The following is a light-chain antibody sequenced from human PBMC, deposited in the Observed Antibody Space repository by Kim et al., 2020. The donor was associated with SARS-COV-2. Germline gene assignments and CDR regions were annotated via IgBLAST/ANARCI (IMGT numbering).Light chain of an antibody. J-gene: IGLJ1*01. CDR3: QVWDSSYV. V-gene: IGLV3-21*04. Sequence: SYELTQPPSVSVAPGKTARITCGGNNIGSKSVHWYQQKPGQAPVLVIYYDSDRPSGIPERFSGSNSGNTATLTISRVEAGDEADYYCQVWDSSYVFGTAT. CDR1: NIGSKS. CDR2: YDS.